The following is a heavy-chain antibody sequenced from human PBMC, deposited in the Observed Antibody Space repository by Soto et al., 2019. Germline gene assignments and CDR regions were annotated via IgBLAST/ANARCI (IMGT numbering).Heavy chain of an antibody. Sequence: GGSLRLSCAASGFTFSSYAMSWVRQAPGKGLEWVSAISGSGGSTYYADSVKGRFTISRDNSKNTLYLQMNSLRAEDTAVYYCSSGYDQRFAYWGQGSLVTVSS. CDR3: SSGYDQRFAY. V-gene: IGHV3-23*01. CDR2: ISGSGGST. J-gene: IGHJ4*02. D-gene: IGHD5-12*01. CDR1: GFTFSSYA.